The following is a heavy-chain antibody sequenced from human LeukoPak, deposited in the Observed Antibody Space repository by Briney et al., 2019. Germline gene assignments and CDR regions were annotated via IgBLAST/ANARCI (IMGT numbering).Heavy chain of an antibody. D-gene: IGHD1-26*01. Sequence: GRSLRLSCAASGFTFSDYGIHWVRQAPGKGLEWVAAIWYGGTNKYYGDSVKGRFTISRDNSKNTLYLQMNSLRAEDTAVYYCAKDRGSYSTTADSWGQGTLVTVSS. V-gene: IGHV3-33*06. J-gene: IGHJ5*01. CDR1: GFTFSDYG. CDR2: IWYGGTNK. CDR3: AKDRGSYSTTADS.